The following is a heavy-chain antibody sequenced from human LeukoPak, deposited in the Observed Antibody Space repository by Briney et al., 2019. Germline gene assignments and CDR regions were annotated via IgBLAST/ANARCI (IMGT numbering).Heavy chain of an antibody. D-gene: IGHD3-22*01. Sequence: GGSLRLSCAASGFTFSKAWMSWVRQAPGKGLEWVGRIKSRTDGGTTDYAAPVKGRFTISRDDSKNTLSLQMNSLKTEDTAVYYCARPFYDSGGYYYKSFDIWGQGTMVTVSS. CDR3: ARPFYDSGGYYYKSFDI. CDR2: IKSRTDGGTT. CDR1: GFTFSKAW. V-gene: IGHV3-15*01. J-gene: IGHJ3*02.